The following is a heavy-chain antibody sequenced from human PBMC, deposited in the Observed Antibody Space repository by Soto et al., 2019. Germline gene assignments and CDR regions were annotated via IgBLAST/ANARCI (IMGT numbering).Heavy chain of an antibody. CDR2: ISSSGSST. CDR1: GFSFKNYA. Sequence: PRLSWVVSGFSFKNYAMSWVRQAPGKGLEWVSGISSSGSSTYYADSVKGRFTISRDNSKNTLYLQMSSLGAEDTAVYYCARPTGGSSYDPFDYWGQGALVTVSS. J-gene: IGHJ4*02. CDR3: ARPTGGSSYDPFDY. V-gene: IGHV3-23*01. D-gene: IGHD1-26*01.